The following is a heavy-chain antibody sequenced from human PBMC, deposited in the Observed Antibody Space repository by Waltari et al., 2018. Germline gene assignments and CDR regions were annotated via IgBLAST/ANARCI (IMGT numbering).Heavy chain of an antibody. CDR1: GYTFTSYD. V-gene: IGHV1-8*02. CDR2: MNPNSGNT. J-gene: IGHJ2*01. CDR3: ARALGVDYGGNSLLWYFDL. D-gene: IGHD4-17*01. Sequence: QVQLVQSGAEVKKPGASVKVSCKAYGYTFTSYDINWVRPATGQGLEWMGWMNPNSGNTGYAQKFQGRVTMTRNTSISTAYMELSSLRSEDTAVYYCARALGVDYGGNSLLWYFDLWGRGTLVTVSS.